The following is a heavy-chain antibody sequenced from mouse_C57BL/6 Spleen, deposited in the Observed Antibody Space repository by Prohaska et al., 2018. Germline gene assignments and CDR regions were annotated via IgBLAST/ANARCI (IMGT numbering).Heavy chain of an antibody. CDR1: GYTFTSYW. CDR3: ARCSSDPFDH. Sequence: GAELVRPGSSVKLSCKASGYTFTSYWMDWVKQRPGQGLEWIGNIYPSDSETHDNQKFKDKGTLTVDKASSTAYMQISSLTSEDSAVYYCARCSSDPFDHWGQGTTLTVSS. CDR2: IYPSDSET. J-gene: IGHJ2*01. V-gene: IGHV1-61*01. D-gene: IGHD1-1*01.